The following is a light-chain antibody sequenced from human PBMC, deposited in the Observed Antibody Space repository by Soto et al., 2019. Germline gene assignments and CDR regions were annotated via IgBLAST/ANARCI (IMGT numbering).Light chain of an antibody. Sequence: DIQMTHSPSTLSASVGDRVIITCRASQSISRRLAWYQQKPGKAPRLLIYDVSTLESGVPSRFSGSGSGTEFTLTISGLQPDDFATYYCQQYNSSSWTFGQGTKVDIK. CDR3: QQYNSSSWT. J-gene: IGKJ1*01. CDR2: DVS. CDR1: QSISRR. V-gene: IGKV1-5*01.